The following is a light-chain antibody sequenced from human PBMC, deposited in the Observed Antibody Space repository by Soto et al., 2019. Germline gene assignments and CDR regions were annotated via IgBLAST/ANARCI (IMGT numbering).Light chain of an antibody. J-gene: IGLJ3*02. V-gene: IGLV2-14*01. CDR2: EVN. Sequence: QSVLTQPASVSGSPGQSITISCTGTSSDIGGYNYVSWYQQHLGKAPKLIIYEVNNRPSGISNRFSGSKSDNTASLTISGLQAEDEADYYCNSYTSSRTWVFGGGTKVTVL. CDR3: NSYTSSRTWV. CDR1: SSDIGGYNY.